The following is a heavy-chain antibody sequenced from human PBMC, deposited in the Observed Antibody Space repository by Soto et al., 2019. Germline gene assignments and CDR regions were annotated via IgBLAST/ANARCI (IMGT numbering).Heavy chain of an antibody. Sequence: ASVKVSCKASGYTFTSYGISWVRQAPGQGLEWMGWISAYNGNTNYAQKLQGRVTMTTDTSTSTAYMELRSLRSDDTAVYYCARDLSKLPYYYDSSGLGDYWGQGTLVTVSS. CDR3: ARDLSKLPYYYDSSGLGDY. CDR2: ISAYNGNT. D-gene: IGHD3-22*01. J-gene: IGHJ4*02. V-gene: IGHV1-18*01. CDR1: GYTFTSYG.